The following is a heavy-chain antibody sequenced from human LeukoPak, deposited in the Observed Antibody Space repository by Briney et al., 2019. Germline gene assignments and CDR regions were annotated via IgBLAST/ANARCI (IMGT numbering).Heavy chain of an antibody. CDR3: AKDLGYYQWLVPSAFDI. Sequence: LSLTCTVSGGSISSYYWSWIRQPPGKGLEGVSYISSSGDTIYYADSVKGRFTISRDNAKNSLYLQMNSLRAEDTALYYCAKDLGYYQWLVPSAFDIWGQGTMVTVSS. D-gene: IGHD6-19*01. V-gene: IGHV3-11*01. CDR1: GGSISSYY. CDR2: ISSSGDTI. J-gene: IGHJ3*02.